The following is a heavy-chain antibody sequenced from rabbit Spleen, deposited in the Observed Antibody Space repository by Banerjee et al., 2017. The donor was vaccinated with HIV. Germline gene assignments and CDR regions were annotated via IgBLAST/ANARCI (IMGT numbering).Heavy chain of an antibody. Sequence: QLKESGGGLVQPGGSLKLSCKASGFDFTNYYMSWVRQAPGKGLEWIGYIDPIFGSTYYASWVNGRFTISRHNAQNTLYLQLNSLTAADTATYFCVRDQAGYAGYGPWYFNLWAQGPWSPS. V-gene: IGHV1S7*01. J-gene: IGHJ4*01. CDR2: IDPIFGST. D-gene: IGHD7-1*01. CDR1: GFDFTNYY. CDR3: VRDQAGYAGYGPWYFNL.